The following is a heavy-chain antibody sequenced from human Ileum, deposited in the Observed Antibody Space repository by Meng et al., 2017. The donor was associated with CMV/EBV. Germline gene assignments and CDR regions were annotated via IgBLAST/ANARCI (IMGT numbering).Heavy chain of an antibody. CDR3: ASGGRSGYDYFPLDV. V-gene: IGHV3-7*01. D-gene: IGHD3-10*01. Sequence: GGSLRLSCVASGFIFSSHGMSWVRQAPGKGLEWVANIKEDGSAKYYVDSVKGRFTISRDNAKNTLYVQMNSLRADDTAVDYCASGGRSGYDYFPLDVWGQGTTVTVSS. CDR2: IKEDGSAK. CDR1: GFIFSSHG. J-gene: IGHJ6*02.